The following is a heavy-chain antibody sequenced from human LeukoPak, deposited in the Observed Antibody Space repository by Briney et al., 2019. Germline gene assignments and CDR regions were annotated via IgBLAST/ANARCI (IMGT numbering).Heavy chain of an antibody. D-gene: IGHD6-19*01. CDR2: INPNSGGT. CDR1: GYTFTGYY. V-gene: IGHV1-2*02. J-gene: IGHJ4*02. Sequence: ASVKVFCKASGYTFTGYYMHWVRQAPGQGLEWMGWINPNSGGTNYAQKFQGRVTMTRDTSISTAYMELSRLRSDDTAVYYCARDHGSGWYDLVYWGQGTLVTVSS. CDR3: ARDHGSGWYDLVY.